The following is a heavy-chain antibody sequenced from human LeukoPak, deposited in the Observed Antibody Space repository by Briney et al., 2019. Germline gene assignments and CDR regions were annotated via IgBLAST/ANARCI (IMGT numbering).Heavy chain of an antibody. CDR3: ARDAASRITISELLDY. V-gene: IGHV1-18*01. CDR2: ISAYNGNT. D-gene: IGHD3-9*01. Sequence: ASVKVSCKASGYTFTSYGISWVRQAPGQGLEWMGWISAYNGNTNYAQKLQGRVTMTTDTSTSTAYMELRSLRPDDTAVYYCARDAASRITISELLDYWGQGTLVTVSS. CDR1: GYTFTSYG. J-gene: IGHJ4*02.